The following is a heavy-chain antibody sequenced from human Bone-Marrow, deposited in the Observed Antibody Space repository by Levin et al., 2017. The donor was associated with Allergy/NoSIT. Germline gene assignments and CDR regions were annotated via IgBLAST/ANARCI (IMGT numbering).Heavy chain of an antibody. V-gene: IGHV3-48*03. CDR3: ARGGSSGYDLNAFDV. Sequence: GGSLRLSCAASGLIFSNYEMNWVRLAPGKGLEWISYISISGGTMYYADSVKGRFSISRDNAKNSLYLQMNSLRVDDSAVYYCARGGSSGYDLNAFDVWGQGTTVTVSS. D-gene: IGHD5-12*01. CDR1: GLIFSNYE. CDR2: ISISGGTM. J-gene: IGHJ3*01.